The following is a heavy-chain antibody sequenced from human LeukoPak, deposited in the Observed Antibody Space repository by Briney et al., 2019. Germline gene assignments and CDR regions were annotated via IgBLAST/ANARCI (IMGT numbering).Heavy chain of an antibody. CDR2: ISYDGSNK. V-gene: IGHV3-30-3*01. CDR1: RFTFSTYA. Sequence: GGSLRLSCAASRFTFSTYAMHWVCQAPGKGLEWVAVISYDGSNKYYADSVKGRFTISRDNSKNTLYLQMNSLRTEDTAVYYCARATGFSAYYFDYWGQGTLVTVSS. CDR3: ARATGFSAYYFDY. J-gene: IGHJ4*02. D-gene: IGHD1-14*01.